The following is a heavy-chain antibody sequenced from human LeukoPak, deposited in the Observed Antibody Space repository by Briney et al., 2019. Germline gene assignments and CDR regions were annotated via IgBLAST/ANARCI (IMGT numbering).Heavy chain of an antibody. V-gene: IGHV3-74*01. CDR1: GFSFSNYW. Sequence: PGGSLRLSCAASGFSFSNYWMHWVRQAPGKGLVWVSGLNSDGSSTSYADSVKGRFTISRDNAKNTLYLKMNSLGAEDTAVYYCAREGQFYYDSSGNDFDYWGQGTLVTVSS. D-gene: IGHD3-22*01. CDR3: AREGQFYYDSSGNDFDY. CDR2: LNSDGSST. J-gene: IGHJ4*02.